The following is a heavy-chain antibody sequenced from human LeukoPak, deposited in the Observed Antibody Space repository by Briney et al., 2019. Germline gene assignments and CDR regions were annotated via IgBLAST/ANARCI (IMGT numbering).Heavy chain of an antibody. J-gene: IGHJ4*02. Sequence: GGSLILSCAAPGFIFDNYAIHWVRQAPGKGLEWVSLISGDGGSTFYADSVRGRFTISRDNTRKSLSLQMSSLRSEDTALYYCARESETSGWYDYWGQGTLVTVSS. CDR1: GFIFDNYA. D-gene: IGHD6-19*01. V-gene: IGHV3-43*02. CDR2: ISGDGGST. CDR3: ARESETSGWYDY.